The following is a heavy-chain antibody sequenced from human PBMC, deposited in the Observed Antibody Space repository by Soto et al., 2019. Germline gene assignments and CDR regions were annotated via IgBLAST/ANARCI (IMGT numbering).Heavy chain of an antibody. CDR1: GGSISSYY. V-gene: IGHV4-59*01. CDR2: IYYNGNT. CDR3: AREGNLGRWIQPLDS. Sequence: SETLSLTCTVSGGSISSYYWSWIRQPPGKGLEWIGYIYYNGNTKYSPSLKSRVTMSVDTSKNHFSLKLISVTTADTAVYFCAREGNLGRWIQPLDSWGLGTLVTVSS. J-gene: IGHJ4*02. D-gene: IGHD2-2*03.